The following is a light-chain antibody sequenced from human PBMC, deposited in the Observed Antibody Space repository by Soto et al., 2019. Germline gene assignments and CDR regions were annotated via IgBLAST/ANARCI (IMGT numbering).Light chain of an antibody. CDR1: SSDVGGYNF. V-gene: IGLV2-14*01. Sequence: QSALTQPASVSGSPGQSITISCTGTSSDVGGYNFVSWYQHHPGKAPKLIIYEVSNRPSGVSNRFSASKSGNTAPLTVSGLQAEDEAYYYCSSYTNSRTLVGFGGGTKLTVL. CDR2: EVS. CDR3: SSYTNSRTLVG. J-gene: IGLJ2*01.